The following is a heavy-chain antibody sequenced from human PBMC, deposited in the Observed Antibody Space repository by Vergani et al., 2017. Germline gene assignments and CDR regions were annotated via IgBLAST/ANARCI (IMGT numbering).Heavy chain of an antibody. CDR3: ARDKRCSSTSCAKVCGMDV. D-gene: IGHD2-2*01. CDR1: GGSISSYY. CDR2: IYYSGST. V-gene: IGHV4-59*01. Sequence: QVQLQESGPGLVKPSETLSLTCTVSGGSISSYYWSWIRQPPGKGLEWIGYIYYSGSTNYNPSLKSRVTISVDTSKNQFSLKLSSVTAADTAVYYCARDKRCSSTSCAKVCGMDVWGQGTTVTVSS. J-gene: IGHJ6*02.